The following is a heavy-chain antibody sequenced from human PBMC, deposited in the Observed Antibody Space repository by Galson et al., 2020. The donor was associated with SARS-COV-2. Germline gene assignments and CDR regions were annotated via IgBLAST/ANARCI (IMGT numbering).Heavy chain of an antibody. J-gene: IGHJ2*01. D-gene: IGHD2-15*01. CDR1: GGTFSMYA. CDR3: ARGCSGPNCGSYYWYFDL. Sequence: SVKVSCKASGGTFSMYAISWVRQAPGQGLEWMGRIIPALGITNNAQKFQGRVTITADKSTSTAYLEVRSLRSEDTAVYYCARGCSGPNCGSYYWYFDLWGRGTLVTVSS. CDR2: IIPALGIT. V-gene: IGHV1-69*04.